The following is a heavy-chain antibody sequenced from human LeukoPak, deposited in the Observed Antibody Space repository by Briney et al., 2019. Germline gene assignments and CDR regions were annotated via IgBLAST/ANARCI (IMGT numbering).Heavy chain of an antibody. D-gene: IGHD1-7*01. J-gene: IGHJ6*03. CDR3: AKRRGLELLYYYYMDV. V-gene: IGHV3-23*01. CDR1: GFTFSSYG. CDR2: ISGSGGST. Sequence: PGGSLRLSCAGSGFTFSSYGMTWVRQAPGKGLEWVSAISGSGGSTYYADSVKGRFTISRDNSKNTLFLQMNSLRAEDTAVYYCAKRRGLELLYYYYMDVWGKGTTVTVSS.